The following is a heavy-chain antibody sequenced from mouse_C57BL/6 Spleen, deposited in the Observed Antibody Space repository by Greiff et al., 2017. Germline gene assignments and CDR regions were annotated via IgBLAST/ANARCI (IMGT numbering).Heavy chain of an antibody. V-gene: IGHV1-82*01. CDR1: GYAFSSSW. Sequence: VQRVESGPELVKPGASVKISCKASGYAFSSSWMNWVKQRPGKGLEWIGRIYPGDGDTNYNGKFKGKATRTADKSSSTASMQLSSLTSEDSAVYFCARYDGYYDYAMDYWGQGTSVTVSS. J-gene: IGHJ4*01. CDR3: ARYDGYYDYAMDY. D-gene: IGHD2-3*01. CDR2: IYPGDGDT.